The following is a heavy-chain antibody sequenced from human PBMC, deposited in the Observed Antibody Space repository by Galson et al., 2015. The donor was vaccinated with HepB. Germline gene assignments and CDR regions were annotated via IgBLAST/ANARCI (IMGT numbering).Heavy chain of an antibody. V-gene: IGHV3-30-3*01. Sequence: SLRLSCAASGFTFSSYALNWVRQTPAKGLEWVTVIPYDGNNRYYADSVRGRFTISRDNPKNTLYLQMNSLREEDTAVYYCARGDLYGSAAYLNHYYRGMDVWGQGTTVTVSS. CDR1: GFTFSSYA. CDR2: IPYDGNNR. D-gene: IGHD3-10*01. CDR3: ARGDLYGSAAYLNHYYRGMDV. J-gene: IGHJ6*02.